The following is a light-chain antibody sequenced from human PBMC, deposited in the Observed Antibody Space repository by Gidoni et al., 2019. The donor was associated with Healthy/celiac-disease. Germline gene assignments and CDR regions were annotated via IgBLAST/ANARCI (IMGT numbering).Light chain of an antibody. Sequence: DIQMTQSPSSLSASVGDRVTITCQASQDISNYLHWYQQKPGKAPKLLIYDASNLETGVPSRFSGSGSGTDFTFTISSLQPEDIATYYCQKYDNLPTFGQGTKVEIK. CDR1: QDISNY. J-gene: IGKJ1*01. CDR3: QKYDNLPT. V-gene: IGKV1-33*01. CDR2: DAS.